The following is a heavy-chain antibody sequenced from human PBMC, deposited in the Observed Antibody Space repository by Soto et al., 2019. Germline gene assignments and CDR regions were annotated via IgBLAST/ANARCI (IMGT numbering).Heavy chain of an antibody. V-gene: IGHV3-33*01. D-gene: IGHD3-22*01. J-gene: IGHJ6*02. Sequence: GGSLRLSCAASGFTFSSYGMHWVRQAPGKGLEWVAVIWYDGSNKYYADSVKGRFTISRDNSKNTLYLQMNSLRAEDTAVYYCAMGDSSGYKEAHYYYYGMDVWGQGTTVTVSS. CDR3: AMGDSSGYKEAHYYYYGMDV. CDR1: GFTFSSYG. CDR2: IWYDGSNK.